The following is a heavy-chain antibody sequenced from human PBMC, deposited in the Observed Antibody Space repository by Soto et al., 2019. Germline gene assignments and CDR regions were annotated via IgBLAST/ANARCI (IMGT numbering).Heavy chain of an antibody. V-gene: IGHV2-5*02. CDR1: GFSLSTSGAA. J-gene: IGHJ5*02. D-gene: IGHD3-3*01. CDR2: IYWDGAK. CDR3: DHRATMTIFGLIIDNGVWFDP. Sequence: QINLIESGPTLVKPTQTLTLTCTFSGFSLSTSGAAVGWVRQPPGRALEWLALIYWDGAKRYNASLGNRPTIIKGIYMNHVVPTLTNVEPAYKAPHYCDHRATMTIFGLIIDNGVWFDPWGQGTRVIVSS.